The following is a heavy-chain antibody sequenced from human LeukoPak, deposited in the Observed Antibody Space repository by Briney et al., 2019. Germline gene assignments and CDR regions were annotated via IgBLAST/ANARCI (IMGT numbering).Heavy chain of an antibody. CDR1: GGSISSSSYY. D-gene: IGHD6-13*01. CDR2: IYYSGST. V-gene: IGHV4-39*07. Sequence: SETLSLTCTVSGGSISSSSYYWGWIRQPPGKGLEWIGSIYYSGSTYYNPSLKSRVTISVDTSKNQFSLKLSPVTAADTAVYYCARWGHISSWFSYYYYYMDVWGKGTTVTISS. CDR3: ARWGHISSWFSYYYYYMDV. J-gene: IGHJ6*03.